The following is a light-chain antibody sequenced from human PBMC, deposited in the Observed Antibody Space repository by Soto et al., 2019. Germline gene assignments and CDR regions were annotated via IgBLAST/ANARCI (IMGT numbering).Light chain of an antibody. CDR2: DDD. V-gene: IGLV1-51*01. Sequence: QSVMTQPPSVSAAPGQRVTISCSGSSSNIGGNSVSWYQQLPGTAPKLLIYDDDKRPSGIPDRFSGSKSGTSDTLGITGFQTGDEADHYCRSWDSSLSAYVFGTGTKLTVL. J-gene: IGLJ1*01. CDR1: SSNIGGNS. CDR3: RSWDSSLSAYV.